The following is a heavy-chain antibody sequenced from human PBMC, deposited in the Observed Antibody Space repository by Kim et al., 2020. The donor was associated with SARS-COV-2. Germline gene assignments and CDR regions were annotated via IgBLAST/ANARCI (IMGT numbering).Heavy chain of an antibody. J-gene: IGHJ6*02. Sequence: GGSLRLSCAASGFTFSSYWMHWVRQAPGKGLVWVSRINSDGSSTSYADSVKGRFTISRDNAKNTLYLQMNSLRAEDTAVYYCASMTTVDYYYYYYGMDVWGQGTTVTVSS. CDR3: ASMTTVDYYYYYYGMDV. D-gene: IGHD4-17*01. CDR2: INSDGSST. CDR1: GFTFSSYW. V-gene: IGHV3-74*01.